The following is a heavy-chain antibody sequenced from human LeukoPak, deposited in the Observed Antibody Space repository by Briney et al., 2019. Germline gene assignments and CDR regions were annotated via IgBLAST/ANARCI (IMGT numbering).Heavy chain of an antibody. Sequence: SETLSLTCTVSGGSISSGGYYWSWIRQPPGKGLEWIGYIYYSGSTNYNPSLKSRVTISVDTSKNQFSLKLSSVTAADTAVYYCARGSSAWSLPGVGYYFDYWGQGTLVTVSS. V-gene: IGHV4-61*08. CDR3: ARGSSAWSLPGVGYYFDY. CDR1: GGSISSGGYY. CDR2: IYYSGST. J-gene: IGHJ4*02. D-gene: IGHD6-6*01.